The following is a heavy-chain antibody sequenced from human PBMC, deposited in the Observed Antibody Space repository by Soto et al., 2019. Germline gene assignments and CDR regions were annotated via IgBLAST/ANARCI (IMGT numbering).Heavy chain of an antibody. J-gene: IGHJ6*03. V-gene: IGHV3-30*18. CDR2: ISYDGSNK. Sequence: PGGSLRLSCAASGFTFSSYGMHWVRQAPGKGLEWVAVISYDGSNKYYADSVKGRFTISRDNSKNTLYLQMNSLRAEDTAVYYCAKEPHTVTESETYYCYYYMDVWGKGXTVAVSS. CDR1: GFTFSSYG. CDR3: AKEPHTVTESETYYCYYYMDV. D-gene: IGHD4-4*01.